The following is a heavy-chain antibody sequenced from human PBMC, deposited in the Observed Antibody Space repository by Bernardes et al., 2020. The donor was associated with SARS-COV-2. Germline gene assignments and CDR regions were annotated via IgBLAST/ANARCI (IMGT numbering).Heavy chain of an antibody. V-gene: IGHV1-8*01. CDR1: GYTFTSYD. J-gene: IGHJ4*02. Sequence: ASVKVSCKASGYTFTSYDINWVRQATGQGLEWMGWMNPNSGNTGYAQKFQGRVTMTRNTSISTAYMELGSLRSEDTAVYYCARRGSGWRLYYFDYWGQGTLVTVSS. D-gene: IGHD6-19*01. CDR3: ARRGSGWRLYYFDY. CDR2: MNPNSGNT.